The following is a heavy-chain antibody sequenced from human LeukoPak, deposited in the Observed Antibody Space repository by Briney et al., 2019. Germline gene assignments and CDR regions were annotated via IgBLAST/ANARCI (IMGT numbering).Heavy chain of an antibody. CDR2: IRYDGSNK. CDR1: GFTFSSYG. D-gene: IGHD3-22*01. Sequence: GGSLRLSCAASGFTFSSYGMHWVRQAPGKGLEWVAFIRYDGSNKYYADSVKGRFTISRDNSKNTLYLQMNSLRAEDTAVYYCAEDRDYYDSSGSDYWGQGTLVTVSS. V-gene: IGHV3-30*02. CDR3: AEDRDYYDSSGSDY. J-gene: IGHJ4*02.